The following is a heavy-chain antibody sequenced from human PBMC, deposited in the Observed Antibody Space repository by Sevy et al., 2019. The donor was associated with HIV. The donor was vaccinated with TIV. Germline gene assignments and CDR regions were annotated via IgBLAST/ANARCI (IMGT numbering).Heavy chain of an antibody. V-gene: IGHV3-7*01. J-gene: IGHJ4*02. CDR1: GFTFSSHW. CDR3: ARGPSGASAGRFDS. Sequence: GGSLRLSCAASGFTFSSHWMNWVRQAPGEGLEWVANINQGGSEKHYVDSVKGRFTISRDNAENAVSLQINSLGVEDTAVYYCARGPSGASAGRFDSWGQGTQVTVSS. D-gene: IGHD6-25*01. CDR2: INQGGSEK.